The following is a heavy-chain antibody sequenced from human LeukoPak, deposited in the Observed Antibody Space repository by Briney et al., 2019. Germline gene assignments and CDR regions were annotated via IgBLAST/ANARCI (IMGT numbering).Heavy chain of an antibody. CDR1: GYSFTSYW. V-gene: IGHV5-51*01. CDR2: IYPGDSDT. Sequence: GESLKISCKGSGYSFTSYWIGWVRRMPGKGLEWMGIIYPGDSDTRYSPSFQGQVTISADKSISTAYLQWSSLKASDTAMYYCARQSEYYYDSSGSPSTGFDYWGQGTLVTVSS. D-gene: IGHD3-22*01. J-gene: IGHJ4*02. CDR3: ARQSEYYYDSSGSPSTGFDY.